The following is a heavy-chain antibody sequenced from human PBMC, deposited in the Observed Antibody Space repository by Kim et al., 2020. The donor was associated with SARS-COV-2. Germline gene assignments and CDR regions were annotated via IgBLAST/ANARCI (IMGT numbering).Heavy chain of an antibody. CDR3: ASSYGDYNDDYYGLDV. D-gene: IGHD4-17*01. CDR2: ISGRGGST. CDR1: GFTMNGYA. V-gene: IGHV3-23*01. J-gene: IGHJ6*01. Sequence: GGSLRLSCAASGFTMNGYAMTWVRQAPGKGLEWVSAISGRGGSTFHADSVRGRFTISRDISKNTLFLQMNSLRAEDTAVYYCASSYGDYNDDYYGLDVWG.